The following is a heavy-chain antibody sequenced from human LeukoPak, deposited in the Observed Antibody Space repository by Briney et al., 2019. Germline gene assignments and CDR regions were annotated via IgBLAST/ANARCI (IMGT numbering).Heavy chain of an antibody. Sequence: PSQTLSLTCTVSGGSISSGGYYWSWTRQHPGKGLEWIGYIYYSGSTYYNPSLKSRVTISVDTSKNQFSLKLSSVTAADTAVYYCARASGYSYGPMKIYYYYYGMDVWGQGTTVTVSS. CDR3: ARASGYSYGPMKIYYYYYGMDV. D-gene: IGHD5-18*01. J-gene: IGHJ6*02. V-gene: IGHV4-31*03. CDR1: GGSISSGGYY. CDR2: IYYSGST.